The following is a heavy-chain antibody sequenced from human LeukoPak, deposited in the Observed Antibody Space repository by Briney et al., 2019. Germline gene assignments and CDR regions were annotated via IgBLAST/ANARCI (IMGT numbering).Heavy chain of an antibody. CDR2: INHSGST. Sequence: PSEALSITCAVYGGSFSGYYWSWIRQPPGKGLEWIGEINHSGSTNYNPSLKSRVTISVDTSKNQFSLKLSSVTAADTAVYYCARGHYYDSSGYFFWGQGTLVTVSS. D-gene: IGHD3-22*01. CDR3: ARGHYYDSSGYFF. CDR1: GGSFSGYY. J-gene: IGHJ4*02. V-gene: IGHV4-34*01.